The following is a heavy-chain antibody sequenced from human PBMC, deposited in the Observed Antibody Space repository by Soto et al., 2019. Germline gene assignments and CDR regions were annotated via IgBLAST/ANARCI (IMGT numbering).Heavy chain of an antibody. CDR2: ISWNSGSI. J-gene: IGHJ4*02. CDR1: GFTFDDYA. V-gene: IGHV3-9*01. Sequence: GGSPRLSCAASGFTFDDYAMHWVRQAPGKGLEWVASISWNSGSIGYADSVKGRFTISRDNAKNTLYLQMNSLRAEDTAVYYCARGGLYFDSWGQGTQVTVSS. CDR3: ARGGLYFDS.